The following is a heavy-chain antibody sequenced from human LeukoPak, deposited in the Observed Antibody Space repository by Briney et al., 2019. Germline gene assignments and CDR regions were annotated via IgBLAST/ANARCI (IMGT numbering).Heavy chain of an antibody. Sequence: GGSLRLSCAASGFTFSSYAMHWVRQAPGKGLEWVAVISYDGSNKYYADSVKGRFTISRDNSKNTLYLQMNSLRAEDTAVYYCARDLLSWRFGGLPPGYWGQGTLVTVSS. D-gene: IGHD3-10*01. CDR1: GFTFSSYA. V-gene: IGHV3-30-3*01. CDR3: ARDLLSWRFGGLPPGY. J-gene: IGHJ4*02. CDR2: ISYDGSNK.